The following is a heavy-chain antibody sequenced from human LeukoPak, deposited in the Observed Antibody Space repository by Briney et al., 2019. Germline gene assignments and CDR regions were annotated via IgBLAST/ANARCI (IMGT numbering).Heavy chain of an antibody. CDR3: ARAAYYMDV. CDR2: ISSSSSSI. J-gene: IGHJ6*03. Sequence: GGSLRLSCAASGFTFNSYSMNWVRQAPGKGLEWVSSISSSSSSIYYADSVKGRFTISRDNAKNSLYLQMNSLRAEDTAVYYCARAAYYMDVWGKGTTVTVSS. V-gene: IGHV3-21*01. CDR1: GFTFNSYS.